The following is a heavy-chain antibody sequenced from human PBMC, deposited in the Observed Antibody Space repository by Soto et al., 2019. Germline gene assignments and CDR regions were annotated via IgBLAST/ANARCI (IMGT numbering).Heavy chain of an antibody. CDR1: GGSISSGDYY. CDR2: IYYSGST. Sequence: SETLSLTCTVSGGSISSGDYYWGWIRQPPGTGLEWIGYIYYSGSTYYNPSLKSRVTISVDTSKNQFSLKLSSVTAADTAVYYCARGADDILTGYSPFDYWGQGTLVTVS. D-gene: IGHD3-9*01. CDR3: ARGADDILTGYSPFDY. J-gene: IGHJ4*02. V-gene: IGHV4-30-4*01.